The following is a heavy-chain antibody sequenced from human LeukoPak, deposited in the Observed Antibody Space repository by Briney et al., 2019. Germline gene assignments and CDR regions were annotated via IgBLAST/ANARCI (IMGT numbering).Heavy chain of an antibody. CDR1: GFTFSSYS. Sequence: GGSLRLSCAASGFTFSSYSMNWVRQAPGKGLEWVSSISSSSSYIYYADSVKGRFTISRDNAKNSLYLQMNSLRAEDTAVYYCAASTRYCSSTSCSEGAFDIWGQGTMVTVSS. V-gene: IGHV3-21*01. J-gene: IGHJ3*02. CDR2: ISSSSSYI. CDR3: AASTRYCSSTSCSEGAFDI. D-gene: IGHD2-2*01.